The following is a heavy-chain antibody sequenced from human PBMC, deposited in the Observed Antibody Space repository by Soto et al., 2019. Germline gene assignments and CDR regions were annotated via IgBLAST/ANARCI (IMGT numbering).Heavy chain of an antibody. J-gene: IGHJ4*02. V-gene: IGHV1-3*05. D-gene: IGHD2-15*01. Sequence: QVQLVQSAAEENKPGASVKLSCKASGYIFSDYAMHWVRQAPGQGLEWMGWINGGNGNTRYSKSLQGRVTLTRDTSASTAYMEVTSLRSEDTGVYYCATGGYCRGGYCYSRIGNWGQGTLVTVLS. CDR1: GYIFSDYA. CDR3: ATGGYCRGGYCYSRIGN. CDR2: INGGNGNT.